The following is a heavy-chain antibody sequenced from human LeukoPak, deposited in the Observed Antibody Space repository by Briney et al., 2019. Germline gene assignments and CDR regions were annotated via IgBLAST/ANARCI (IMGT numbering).Heavy chain of an antibody. Sequence: GGSLRLSCAASGFTFSRYWMSWVRQAPGKGLEWVANIKLDGSEKYYVDSVKGRFTISRDNAKNSLYLQMNSLRAEDTAVYYCARGTCYYDVRTNRDQIDYWGQGTLVTVSS. D-gene: IGHD3-22*01. CDR3: ARGTCYYDVRTNRDQIDY. J-gene: IGHJ4*02. V-gene: IGHV3-7*01. CDR2: IKLDGSEK. CDR1: GFTFSRYW.